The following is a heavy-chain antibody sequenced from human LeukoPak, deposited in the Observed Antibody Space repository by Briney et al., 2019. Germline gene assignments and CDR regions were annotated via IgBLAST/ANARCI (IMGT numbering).Heavy chain of an antibody. D-gene: IGHD2-15*01. CDR1: GGSISSYY. V-gene: IGHV4-4*07. CDR2: IYTSGST. Sequence: SETLSLTCTLSGGSISSYYWSWIRQPAGKGLEWIGRIYTSGSTNYNPSLKSRVTMSVDTSKNQFSLELSSLTAADTAVYYCARGVSLGYCSGGSCYNRFDAWGQGTLVTVSS. J-gene: IGHJ5*02. CDR3: ARGVSLGYCSGGSCYNRFDA.